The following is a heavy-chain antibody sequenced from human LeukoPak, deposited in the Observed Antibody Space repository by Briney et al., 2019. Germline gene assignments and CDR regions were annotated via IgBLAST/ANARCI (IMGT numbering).Heavy chain of an antibody. J-gene: IGHJ4*02. CDR3: ARDRITFGGVIVNLPFDY. D-gene: IGHD3-16*02. Sequence: ASVKVSCKASGYTFTSYGISWVRQAPGQGLEWMGWISAYNGNTNYAQKLQGRVTMITDTSTSTAYMELRSLRSDDTAVYYCARDRITFGGVIVNLPFDYWGQGTLVTVSS. CDR2: ISAYNGNT. CDR1: GYTFTSYG. V-gene: IGHV1-18*01.